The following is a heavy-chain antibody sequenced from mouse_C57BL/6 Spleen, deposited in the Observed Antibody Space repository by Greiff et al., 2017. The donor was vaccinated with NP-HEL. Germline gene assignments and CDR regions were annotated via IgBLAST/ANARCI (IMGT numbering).Heavy chain of an antibody. J-gene: IGHJ1*03. Sequence: QVQLQQSGAELARPGASVKLSCKASGYTFTSYGISWVKQRTGQGLEWIGEIYPRSGNTYYNEKFKGKATLTADKSSSTAYMELRSLTSEDSAVYFCAICQDYYGSSYGYFDVWGTGTTVTVSS. V-gene: IGHV1-81*01. CDR1: GYTFTSYG. D-gene: IGHD1-1*01. CDR3: AICQDYYGSSYGYFDV. CDR2: IYPRSGNT.